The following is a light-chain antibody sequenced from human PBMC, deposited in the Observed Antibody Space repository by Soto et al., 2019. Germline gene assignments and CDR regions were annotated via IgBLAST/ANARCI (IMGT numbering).Light chain of an antibody. J-gene: IGKJ1*01. CDR2: DAS. CDR1: HRISSSS. Sequence: EIVLTQSPGTLSFSPGERATLSCRASHRISSSSLAWYQQKPGQAPRLLIYDASKRATGIPDRFSGSGSGTDFTLTISRLEPEDFAVYYCQQRGGSPPTWTFGQGTKVDIK. CDR3: QQRGGSPPTWT. V-gene: IGKV3-20*01.